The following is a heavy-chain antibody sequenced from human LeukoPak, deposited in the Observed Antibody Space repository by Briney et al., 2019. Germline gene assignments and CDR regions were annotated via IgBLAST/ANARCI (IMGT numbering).Heavy chain of an antibody. V-gene: IGHV4-61*02. D-gene: IGHD6-19*01. Sequence: KPSETLSLTCTVSGGSISSGSYYWSWIRQPAGKGLEWIGRIYTSGSTNYNPSLKSRVTISVDTSKNQFSLKLSSVTAADTAVYHCARRPGAVADGPTHAFDIWGQGTMVTVSS. J-gene: IGHJ3*02. CDR1: GGSISSGSYY. CDR3: ARRPGAVADGPTHAFDI. CDR2: IYTSGST.